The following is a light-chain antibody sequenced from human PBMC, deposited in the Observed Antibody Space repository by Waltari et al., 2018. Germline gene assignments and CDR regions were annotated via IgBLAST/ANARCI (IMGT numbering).Light chain of an antibody. Sequence: ENVLTQSPGTLSLSPGERATLSCRASQSGSSLYLAWYQHKHGQAPRLLIYCASSRDTGIPDRFSGSGSGTDFTLTISRLEPEDFAVYYCQHYGSSPLFGGGTKLEIK. V-gene: IGKV3-20*01. CDR2: CAS. CDR1: QSGSSLY. J-gene: IGKJ4*01. CDR3: QHYGSSPL.